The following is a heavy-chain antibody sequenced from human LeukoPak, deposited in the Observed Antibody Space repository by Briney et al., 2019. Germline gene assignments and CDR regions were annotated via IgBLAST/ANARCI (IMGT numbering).Heavy chain of an antibody. CDR3: ARVNINNWHSCDY. V-gene: IGHV4-4*02. D-gene: IGHD1-1*01. CDR2: IYHSGSP. J-gene: IGHJ4*02. CDR1: GVSISSNNW. Sequence: PSGTLSLTCAVSGVSISSNNWWGWVRQPPGKGLEWIGEIYHSGSPNYNPSLKSRVTISVDKSRNHFSLNLSSVTAADTAVYYCARVNINNWHSCDYWGQGTLVTVSS.